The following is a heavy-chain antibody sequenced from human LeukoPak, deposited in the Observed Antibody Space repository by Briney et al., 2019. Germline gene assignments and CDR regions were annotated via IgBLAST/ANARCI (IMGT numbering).Heavy chain of an antibody. V-gene: IGHV5-51*01. D-gene: IGHD3-10*01. CDR1: GYNFTTYW. J-gene: IGHJ4*02. CDR3: ARHIEYYGSGNYYN. CDR2: IYPGDSDT. Sequence: GESLKISCQGSGYNFTTYWIGWVRQMPGKGLEWMGIIYPGDSDTRYSPSFQGQVTISVDKSISTAYLQWSSLKASDTAMHYCARHIEYYGSGNYYNWGQGTLVTVSS.